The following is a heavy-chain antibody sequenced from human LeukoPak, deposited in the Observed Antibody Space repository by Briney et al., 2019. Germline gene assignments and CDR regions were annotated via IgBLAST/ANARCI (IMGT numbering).Heavy chain of an antibody. Sequence: PSETLSLTCVVSGYSISSGYYWGWIRQPPGKGLGWIGSIYHSGSTYYNPSLKSRVTISVDTSKNQFSPKLSSVTAADTAVYYCARQGVLYCSSTSCHNFDYWGQGTLVTVSS. J-gene: IGHJ4*02. CDR2: IYHSGST. D-gene: IGHD2-2*01. CDR1: GYSISSGYY. CDR3: ARQGVLYCSSTSCHNFDY. V-gene: IGHV4-38-2*01.